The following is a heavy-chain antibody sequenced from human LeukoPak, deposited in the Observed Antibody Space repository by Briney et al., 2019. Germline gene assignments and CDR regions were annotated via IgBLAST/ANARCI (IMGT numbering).Heavy chain of an antibody. D-gene: IGHD1-14*01. CDR1: GFTFSSYW. CDR3: ARSNQADDY. J-gene: IGHJ4*02. V-gene: IGHV3-74*01. Sequence: GGSLRPSCAASGFTFSSYWMHWVRQVPGKGLVWVARINPGGSSITYADSVKGRFTISRDNAKNTLYLQMDSLRAEDTGVYYCARSNQADDYWGQGTLVTVSS. CDR2: INPGGSSI.